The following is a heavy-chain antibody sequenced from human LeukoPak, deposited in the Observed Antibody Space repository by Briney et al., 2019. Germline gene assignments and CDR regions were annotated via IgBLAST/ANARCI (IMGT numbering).Heavy chain of an antibody. CDR3: ASGAHYYGSRSRDY. V-gene: IGHV3-74*01. J-gene: IGHJ4*02. CDR1: GFTFSSYW. D-gene: IGHD3-10*01. Sequence: GGSLRLSCAASGFTFSSYWMHWVRQAPGKGLVWVSRISSDGSSTNYADSVKGRFTISRDNAKNTLYLQMNSLRVEDTAVYYCASGAHYYGSRSRDYWGQGTLVTVSS. CDR2: ISSDGSST.